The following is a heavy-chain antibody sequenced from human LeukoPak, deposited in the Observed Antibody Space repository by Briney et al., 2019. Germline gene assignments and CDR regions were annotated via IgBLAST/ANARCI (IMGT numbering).Heavy chain of an antibody. V-gene: IGHV3-74*01. CDR1: GFTFSRYW. D-gene: IGHD1-1*01. J-gene: IGHJ5*02. Sequence: GGSLRLSCAASGFTFSRYWMHWVRQAPGKGLVWVSHINSDGSGTNYADSAKGRFTISRDNAKNTLYLQMNSLRAEDTAVYYCARDRDTTNWFDPWGQGTLVTVSS. CDR2: INSDGSGT. CDR3: ARDRDTTNWFDP.